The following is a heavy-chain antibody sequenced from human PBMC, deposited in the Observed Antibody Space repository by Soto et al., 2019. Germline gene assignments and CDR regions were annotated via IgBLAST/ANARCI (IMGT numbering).Heavy chain of an antibody. D-gene: IGHD1-1*01. CDR1: GYTLTELS. CDR3: ATADSHQVETERDNERNQFGY. V-gene: IGHV1-24*01. Sequence: ASVKVSCKVSGYTLTELSMHWVRQAPGKGLEWMGGFDPEDGETIYAQKFQGRVTMTEDTSTDTAYMELSSLRSEDTAVYYCATADSHQVETERDNERNQFGYWGQGTLVTVSS. CDR2: FDPEDGET. J-gene: IGHJ4*02.